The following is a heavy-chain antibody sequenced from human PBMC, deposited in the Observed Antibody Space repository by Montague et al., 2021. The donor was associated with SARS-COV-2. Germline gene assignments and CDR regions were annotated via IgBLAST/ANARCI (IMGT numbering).Heavy chain of an antibody. CDR2: IYYSGST. J-gene: IGHJ4*02. Sequence: SETLSLTCSVSGDSISTYYWSWIRQPPGKGLEWIGYIYYSGSTNYNPSLTSRVTISIDTSKNQFSLELSSVTAANMAVYYCASPGGYWTGGSCYYDYWGQGTLVTVSS. D-gene: IGHD2-15*01. CDR1: GDSISTYY. CDR3: ASPGGYWTGGSCYYDY. V-gene: IGHV4-59*01.